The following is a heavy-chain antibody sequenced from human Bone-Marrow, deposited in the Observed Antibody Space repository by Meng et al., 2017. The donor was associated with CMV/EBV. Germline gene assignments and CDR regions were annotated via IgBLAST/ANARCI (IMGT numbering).Heavy chain of an antibody. CDR3: AREPDNLDY. Sequence: GGSLRLSCAASGLNFSNYIMNWVRQAPGKGLEWVANIKQDGSEKYYVDSVKGRFTISRDNAKNSLYLQMNSLRAEDTAVYYCAREPDNLDYWGQGTRVTVSS. CDR2: IKQDGSEK. J-gene: IGHJ4*02. D-gene: IGHD1-1*01. V-gene: IGHV3-7*01. CDR1: GLNFSNYI.